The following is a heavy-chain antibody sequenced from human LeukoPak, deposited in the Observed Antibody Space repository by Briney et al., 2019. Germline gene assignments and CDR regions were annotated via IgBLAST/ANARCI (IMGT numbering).Heavy chain of an antibody. CDR2: LAYSGST. D-gene: IGHD3-22*01. CDR3: ASSTSYYYDTSGYFEY. Sequence: PSDTLSLTCTASGGFIGSSSFYWAWIRQTPGKGLEWIGSLAYSGSTYYKSSLKSRVTLSVDAAKNQFSLNLTSVTAADTALFYCASSTSYYYDTSGYFEYWGQGILVTVSS. CDR1: GGFIGSSSFY. J-gene: IGHJ4*02. V-gene: IGHV4-39*01.